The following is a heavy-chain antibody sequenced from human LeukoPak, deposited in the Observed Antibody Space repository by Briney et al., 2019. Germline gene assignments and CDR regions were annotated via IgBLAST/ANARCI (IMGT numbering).Heavy chain of an antibody. J-gene: IGHJ4*02. CDR1: GLTLSSYW. D-gene: IGHD4-17*01. Sequence: GGSLRLSCAASGLTLSSYWMSWVRQAPGKGLEWVANIKQDGSEKYYVDSVEGRFTISRDNAKISLYLQMNSLRAEDTAVYYCAREGYGPLDFWGQGTLVTVSS. V-gene: IGHV3-7*01. CDR2: IKQDGSEK. CDR3: AREGYGPLDF.